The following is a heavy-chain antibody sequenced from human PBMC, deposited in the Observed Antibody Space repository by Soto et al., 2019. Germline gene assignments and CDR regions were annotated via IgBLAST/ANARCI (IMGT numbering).Heavy chain of an antibody. CDR2: IYPGDSDT. Sequence: ESLKISCKGSGYSFTSNWIGWVRQMPGKGLEWMGIIYPGDSDTRYSPSFQGQVTISADKSISTAYLQMNSLRVDDTALYYCARDMDDNSDYGDYWGQGTLVTVSS. J-gene: IGHJ4*02. CDR3: ARDMDDNSDYGDY. D-gene: IGHD4-4*01. CDR1: GYSFTSNW. V-gene: IGHV5-51*01.